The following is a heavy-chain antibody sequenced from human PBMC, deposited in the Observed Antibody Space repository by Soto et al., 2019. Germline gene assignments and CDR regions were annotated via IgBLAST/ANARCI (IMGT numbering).Heavy chain of an antibody. D-gene: IGHD3-10*01. CDR3: ATVRVRGTSHAFDI. CDR1: GYTLTELS. J-gene: IGHJ3*02. Sequence: ASVKVSCKVSGYTLTELSMHWVRQAPGKGLEWMGGFDPEDGEAIYAQKFQGRVTMTEDTSTDTAYMELSSLRSEDTAVYYCATVRVRGTSHAFDIWGQGTMVTVSS. V-gene: IGHV1-24*01. CDR2: FDPEDGEA.